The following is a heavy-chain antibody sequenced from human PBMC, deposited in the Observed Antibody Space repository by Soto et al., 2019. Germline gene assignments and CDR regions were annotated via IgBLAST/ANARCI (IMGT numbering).Heavy chain of an antibody. V-gene: IGHV3-66*01. J-gene: IGHJ4*02. CDR2: IYSAGSA. Sequence: EVQLVESGGGLVQPGGSLRLSCAASGFTVSSYYMSWVRQAPGKGLEWVSVIYSAGSADFADSVKGRFTISRDNSKNTLYLQMSSLRAEDTAVYYCARVPSSSYHYFDYWGQGTXVXXXS. CDR1: GFTVSSYY. CDR3: ARVPSSSYHYFDY. D-gene: IGHD6-13*01.